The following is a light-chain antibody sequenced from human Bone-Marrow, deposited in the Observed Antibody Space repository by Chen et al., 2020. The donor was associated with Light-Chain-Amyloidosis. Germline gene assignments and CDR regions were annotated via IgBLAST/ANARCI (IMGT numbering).Light chain of an antibody. Sequence: QSALTQPASVSGSPGQSIIISCTGTSSDVGGYNFVSWSQQHPGKAPKLMIFDVNNRPSGVSNRFSGSKSDNTASLTISGLQPEDEADYYCTSYTSSHTYVFGTGTEVTVL. V-gene: IGLV2-14*03. J-gene: IGLJ1*01. CDR3: TSYTSSHTYV. CDR1: SSDVGGYNF. CDR2: DVN.